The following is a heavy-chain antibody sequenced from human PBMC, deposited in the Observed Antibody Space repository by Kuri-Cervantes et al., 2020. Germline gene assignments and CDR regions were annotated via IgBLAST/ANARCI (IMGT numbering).Heavy chain of an antibody. CDR2: IYHSGST. CDR1: GGSISSSNW. D-gene: IGHD6-13*01. CDR3: ARGPYSSSWYSDYYGMDV. V-gene: IGHV4-4*02. J-gene: IGHJ6*02. Sequence: SETLSLTCAVSGGSISSSNWWSWVRQPPGKGLEWIGEIYHSGSTNYNPSLKSRVTISVDKSKNQFSLKLSSVTAADTAVYYCARGPYSSSWYSDYYGMDVWGQGTTVTVSS.